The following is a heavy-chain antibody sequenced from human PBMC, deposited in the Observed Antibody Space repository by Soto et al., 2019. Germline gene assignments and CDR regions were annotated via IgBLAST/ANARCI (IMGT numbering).Heavy chain of an antibody. CDR1: GGTFSSYA. CDR3: ARGRYNWNYWFDP. V-gene: IGHV1-8*02. Sequence: ASVKVSCKASGGTFSSYAINWVRQATGQGLEWMGWMNPNSGNTGYAQKFQGRVTMTRNTSISTAYMELSSLRSEDTAVYYCARGRYNWNYWFDPWGQGTLVTVSS. D-gene: IGHD1-7*01. J-gene: IGHJ5*02. CDR2: MNPNSGNT.